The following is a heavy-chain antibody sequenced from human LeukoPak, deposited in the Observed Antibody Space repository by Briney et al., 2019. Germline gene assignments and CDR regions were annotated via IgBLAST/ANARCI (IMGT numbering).Heavy chain of an antibody. CDR2: IYDSGST. CDR3: ARDRVAGWFDP. J-gene: IGHJ5*02. V-gene: IGHV4-31*03. D-gene: IGHD3-10*01. CDR1: GGSISSGAYY. Sequence: PSETLSLTCTVSGGSISSGAYYWSWIRQHPGKGLERIGYIYDSGSTYYNPSLKSRVTISVDTSKNLFSLRLNSVTAADTAVYYCARDRVAGWFDPWGQGTLVTVSS.